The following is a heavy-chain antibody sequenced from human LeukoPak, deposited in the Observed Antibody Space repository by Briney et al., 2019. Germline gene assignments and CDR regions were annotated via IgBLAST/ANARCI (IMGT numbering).Heavy chain of an antibody. J-gene: IGHJ4*02. CDR3: ATRTVGAKGFNY. V-gene: IGHV3-7*01. CDR1: GFTFNNYW. D-gene: IGHD1-26*01. CDR2: IKQDGSEK. Sequence: GGSLRLLCAASGFTFNNYWMNWVRQAPGKGLEWVANIKQDGSEKYYVDSVKGRFSISRDNAKNSLYLQMNSLRAEDTAVYYCATRTVGAKGFNYWGQGTLVTVSS.